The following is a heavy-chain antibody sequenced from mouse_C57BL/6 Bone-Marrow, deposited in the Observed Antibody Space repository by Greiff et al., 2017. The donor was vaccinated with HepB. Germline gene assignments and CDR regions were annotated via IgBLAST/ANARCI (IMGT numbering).Heavy chain of an antibody. Sequence: EVHLVESGEGLVKPGGSLKLSCAASGFTFSSYAMSWVRQTPEKRLEWVAYISSGGDYIYYADTVKGRFTISRDNARNTLYLQMSSLKSEDTAMYYCTRDGATVVSSFDYWGQVTTLTVSS. CDR2: ISSGGDYI. D-gene: IGHD1-1*01. CDR3: TRDGATVVSSFDY. J-gene: IGHJ2*01. CDR1: GFTFSSYA. V-gene: IGHV5-9-1*02.